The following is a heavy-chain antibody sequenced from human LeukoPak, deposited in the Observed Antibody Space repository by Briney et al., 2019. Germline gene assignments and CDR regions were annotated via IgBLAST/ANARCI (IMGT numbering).Heavy chain of an antibody. V-gene: IGHV4-4*02. J-gene: IGHJ4*02. CDR3: TREDRPFCPFAY. CDR1: GGSIDITNY. D-gene: IGHD3-22*01. Sequence: SGTLSLTCGVSGGSIDITNYWSWVRQAPGKGLEWIGEISHDGTTNHNPSLRSRVAMSLDRANNQFSLSLTSVTAADTVVYYCTREDRPFCPFAYWGQGVLVTVSS. CDR2: ISHDGTT.